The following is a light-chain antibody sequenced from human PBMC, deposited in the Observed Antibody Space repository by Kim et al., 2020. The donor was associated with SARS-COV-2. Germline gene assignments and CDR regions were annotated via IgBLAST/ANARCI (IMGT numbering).Light chain of an antibody. V-gene: IGKV3-11*01. CDR1: QNVNIY. J-gene: IGKJ1*01. Sequence: LSPVNRATLSCRASQNVNIYLAWYQQKPGQAPRLLIYGASNRATGIPARFSGSGSGTDFDLTISSLEAEDSAVYYCQQRITGPWTFGQGTKVDIK. CDR2: GAS. CDR3: QQRITGPWT.